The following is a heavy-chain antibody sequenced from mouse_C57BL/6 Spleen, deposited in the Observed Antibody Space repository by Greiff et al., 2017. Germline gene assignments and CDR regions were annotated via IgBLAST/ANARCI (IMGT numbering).Heavy chain of an antibody. CDR1: GFNIKDDY. J-gene: IGHJ3*01. Sequence: VQLQQSGAELVRPGASVKLSCTASGFNIKDDYMHWVKQRPEQGLEWIGWIDPENGDTEYASKFQGKATITADTSSNTAYLHLSSLTSEDTAVYYSTTYDYDALAWFAYWGQGTLVTVSA. CDR3: TTYDYDALAWFAY. D-gene: IGHD2-4*01. CDR2: IDPENGDT. V-gene: IGHV14-4*01.